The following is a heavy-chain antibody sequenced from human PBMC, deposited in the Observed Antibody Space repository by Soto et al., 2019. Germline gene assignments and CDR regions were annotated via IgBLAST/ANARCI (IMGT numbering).Heavy chain of an antibody. D-gene: IGHD6-19*01. Sequence: QVQLVQSGAEVKKPGASVKVSCKASGYTFINYYMHWVRQAPGQGLEWMGIINPNGGSTTYAQKFQGRVTLTRDRSTNTVNMELSSLRSEDTAVYYCAREKWLVRRNDPFDIWAKGQWSPSLQ. CDR2: INPNGGST. CDR1: GYTFINYY. CDR3: AREKWLVRRNDPFDI. V-gene: IGHV1-46*01. J-gene: IGHJ3*02.